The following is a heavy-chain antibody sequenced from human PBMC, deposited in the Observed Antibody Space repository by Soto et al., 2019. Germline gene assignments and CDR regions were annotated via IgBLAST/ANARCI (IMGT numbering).Heavy chain of an antibody. CDR1: GYTFTGYY. CDR2: INPNSGGT. Sequence: ASVKVSCKASGYTFTGYYMHWVRQAPGQGLEWMGWINPNSGGTNYAQKFQGRVTMTRDTSISTAYMELSRLRSDDTAVYYCARIFNPPRRATHDAFDIWGQGTMVTVSS. V-gene: IGHV1-2*02. CDR3: ARIFNPPRRATHDAFDI. D-gene: IGHD1-26*01. J-gene: IGHJ3*02.